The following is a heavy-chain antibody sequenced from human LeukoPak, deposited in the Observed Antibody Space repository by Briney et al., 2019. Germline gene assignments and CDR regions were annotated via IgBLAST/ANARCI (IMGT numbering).Heavy chain of an antibody. V-gene: IGHV3-64D*06. J-gene: IGHJ4*02. D-gene: IGHD2-21*02. CDR2: ISKNGGNT. CDR3: VKDLSDRDVDY. CDR1: GFTLSVDG. Sequence: PGRSLRLSCLGSGFTLSVDGMNSGRQAPGGGLEYVSAISKNGGNTYYVDSVKGRFTISRDNSKNTLYLQMNSLRVEDTAVYFCVKDLSDRDVDYWGQGTLVTVSS.